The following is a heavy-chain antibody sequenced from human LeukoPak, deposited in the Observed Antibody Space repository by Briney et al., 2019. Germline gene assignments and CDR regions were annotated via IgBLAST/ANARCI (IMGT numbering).Heavy chain of an antibody. CDR1: GDSINTYY. CDR2: IYYSGST. Sequence: SETLPLTCSVSGDSINTYYWSWIRQPPGKGLEWIGYIYYSGSTNYNPSLKSRVTIAVDTSKNQFSLKLSSVTAADTAVYYCAVARAATRFDYWGQGTLVTVSS. V-gene: IGHV4-59*01. CDR3: AVARAATRFDY. J-gene: IGHJ4*02. D-gene: IGHD2-15*01.